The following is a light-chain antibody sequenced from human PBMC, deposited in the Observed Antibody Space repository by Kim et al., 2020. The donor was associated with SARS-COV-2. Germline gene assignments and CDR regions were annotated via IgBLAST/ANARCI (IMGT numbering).Light chain of an antibody. CDR2: WAS. CDR3: HQYATFPYS. CDR1: ESVCHNPNNKNF. V-gene: IGKV4-1*01. Sequence: RSTISCKYRESVCHNPNNKNFLAWYQQTSGHPPKLLICWASTRKSGVPDRFSGSVSGTDFTLTLSSLQAEDVAVYFCHQYATFPYSFGQGTKLEI. J-gene: IGKJ2*03.